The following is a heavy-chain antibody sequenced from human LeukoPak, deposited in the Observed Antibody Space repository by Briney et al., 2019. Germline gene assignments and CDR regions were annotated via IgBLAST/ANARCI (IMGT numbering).Heavy chain of an antibody. CDR2: TFYRSEWYR. CDR1: GDTVSNNTAA. CDR3: ARDSAIGLDALDI. J-gene: IGHJ3*02. Sequence: SQTLSLTRAISGDTVSNNTAARNWIRQSPSRGLEWLGRTFYRSEWYRDYAVSVKSRITINPDTSKNQFSLQLQSVTPEDTAVYFCARDSAIGLDALDIWGQGTMVTVSS. V-gene: IGHV6-1*01. D-gene: IGHD2-2*02.